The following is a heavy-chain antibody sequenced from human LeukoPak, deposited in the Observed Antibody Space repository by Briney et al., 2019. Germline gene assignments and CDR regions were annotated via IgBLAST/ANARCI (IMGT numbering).Heavy chain of an antibody. V-gene: IGHV4-34*01. CDR2: INHSGST. CDR3: ARGRLAARPGGY. Sequence: PSETLSLTCAVYGGSFSGYYWSWIRQPPGKGLEWTGEINHSGSTNYNPSLKSRVTISVDTSKNQFSLKLSSVTAADTAVYYCARGRLAARPGGYWGQGTLVTVSS. D-gene: IGHD6-6*01. CDR1: GGSFSGYY. J-gene: IGHJ4*02.